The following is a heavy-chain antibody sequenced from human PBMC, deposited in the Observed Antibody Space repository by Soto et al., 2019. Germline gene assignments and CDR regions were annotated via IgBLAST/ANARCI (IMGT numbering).Heavy chain of an antibody. CDR3: ARWAYGSGSFYYYGMDV. V-gene: IGHV4-31*03. Sequence: SETLSLTCTVSGGSISSGGYYWSWIRQHPGKGLEWIGYIYYSGSTYYNPSLKSRVTISVDASKNQFSLKLSSVTAADTAVYYCARWAYGSGSFYYYGMDVWGQGTTVTVSS. CDR2: IYYSGST. J-gene: IGHJ6*02. D-gene: IGHD3-10*01. CDR1: GGSISSGGYY.